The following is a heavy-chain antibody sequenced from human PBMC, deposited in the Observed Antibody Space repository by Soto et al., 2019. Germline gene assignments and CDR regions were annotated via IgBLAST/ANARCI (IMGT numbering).Heavy chain of an antibody. D-gene: IGHD1-1*01. CDR3: ASRKKTTDAFDI. CDR1: GYSFTPFW. V-gene: IGHV5-51*01. J-gene: IGHJ3*02. Sequence: GESLTISCKGSGYSFTPFWIGWVGQMPGKGLEWMGFIYPGDSYTRYSPSFQDQVTISADKSISTAYLQWSSLKASDTAIYYCASRKKTTDAFDIWGQGTLVTVSS. CDR2: IYPGDSYT.